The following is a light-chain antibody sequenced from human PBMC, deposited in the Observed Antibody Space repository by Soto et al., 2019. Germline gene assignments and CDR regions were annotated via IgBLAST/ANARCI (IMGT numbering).Light chain of an antibody. V-gene: IGKV1-5*03. CDR3: QQYTSYPWT. CDR1: SSSKW. CDR2: EAS. J-gene: IGKJ1*01. Sequence: DIQMTQSPSTLAASVGDTVTMTCRSSSKWLAWFQQKAGKAPKLLIYEASRLESGVPSRISGSGSGTEFTLTISSLQPDDFATYYCQQYTSYPWTFGQGTKVDIK.